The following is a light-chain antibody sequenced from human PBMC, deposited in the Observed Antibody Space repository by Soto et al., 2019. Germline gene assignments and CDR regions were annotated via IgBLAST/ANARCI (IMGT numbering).Light chain of an antibody. CDR2: EVS. CDR1: SSDVGGYNY. V-gene: IGLV2-14*01. CDR3: TSFTSSTTYV. Sequence: QSVLAQPASVSGSPGQSSTISFTGTSSDVGGYNYVCWYQHHPGKAPKLIISEVSNRPPGVSDRFSGSKSGNTASLTISGLQPEDEADYYCTSFTSSTTYVFGTGTRSPS. J-gene: IGLJ1*01.